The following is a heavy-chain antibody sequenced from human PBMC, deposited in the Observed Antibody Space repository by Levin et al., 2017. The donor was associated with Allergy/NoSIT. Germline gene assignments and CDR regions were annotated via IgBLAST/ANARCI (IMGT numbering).Heavy chain of an antibody. J-gene: IGHJ1*01. CDR2: ISYDGSNK. CDR1: GFTFSSYG. V-gene: IGHV3-30*18. CDR3: AKGLDEWEPRSAEYFQH. D-gene: IGHD1-26*01. Sequence: GGSLRLSCAASGFTFSSYGMHWVRQAPGKGLEWVAVISYDGSNKYYADSVKGRFTISRDNSKNTLYLQMNSLRAEDTAVYYCAKGLDEWEPRSAEYFQHWGQGTLVTVSS.